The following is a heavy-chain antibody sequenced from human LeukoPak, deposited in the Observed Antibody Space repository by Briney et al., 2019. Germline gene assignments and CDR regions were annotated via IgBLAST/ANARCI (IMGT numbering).Heavy chain of an antibody. CDR2: ISGSGGST. D-gene: IGHD3-10*01. CDR3: AKVGSGLITMVRGVITYFDY. J-gene: IGHJ4*02. V-gene: IGHV3-23*01. CDR1: GFTFSSYA. Sequence: GGSLRLSCAASGFTFSSYAMSWVRQAPGKGLEWVSAISGSGGSTYYADSVKGRFTISRDNSKNTLYLQMNSLRAKDTAVYHCAKVGSGLITMVRGVITYFDYWGQGTLVTVSS.